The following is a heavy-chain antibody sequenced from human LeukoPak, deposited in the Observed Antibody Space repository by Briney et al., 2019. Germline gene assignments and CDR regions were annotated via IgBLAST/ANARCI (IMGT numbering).Heavy chain of an antibody. CDR3: ARDGGRRYDFWSGKYYFDY. J-gene: IGHJ4*02. D-gene: IGHD3-3*01. V-gene: IGHV3-30*04. Sequence: GGSLRLSCAASGFTFSSYAMHWVRQAPGEGLEWVAVISYDGSNKYYADSVKGRFTISRDNSKNTLYLQMNSLRAEDTAVYYCARDGGRRYDFWSGKYYFDYWGQGTLVTVSS. CDR2: ISYDGSNK. CDR1: GFTFSSYA.